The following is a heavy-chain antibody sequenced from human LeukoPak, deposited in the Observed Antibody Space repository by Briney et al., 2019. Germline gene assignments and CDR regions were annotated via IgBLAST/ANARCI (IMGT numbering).Heavy chain of an antibody. J-gene: IGHJ3*02. V-gene: IGHV3-21*01. CDR3: ARSTVVGTHAFDI. D-gene: IGHD6-19*01. Sequence: GGSLRLSCEASGFSFSTYSMNWVRQAPGKGLEWVSVISSSSAHIYYADSMKGRFTISGNNAKNSLYLQMNSLRAEDTAVYYCARSTVVGTHAFDIWGQGTMVTVSS. CDR1: GFSFSTYS. CDR2: ISSSSAHI.